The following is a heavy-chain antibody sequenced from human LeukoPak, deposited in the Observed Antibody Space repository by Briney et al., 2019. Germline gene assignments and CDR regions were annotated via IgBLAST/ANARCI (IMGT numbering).Heavy chain of an antibody. CDR3: ARVASHGTKSWRSYYYYGMDV. CDR2: INHSGST. V-gene: IGHV4-34*01. CDR1: GGSFSGYY. J-gene: IGHJ6*02. Sequence: SETLSLTCAVYGGSFSGYYWSWIRQPPGKGLEWIGEINHSGSTNYNPSLKSRVTISVDTSKNQFSLKLGSVTAADTAVYYCARVASHGTKSWRSYYYYGMDVWGQGTTVTVSS. D-gene: IGHD2-8*01.